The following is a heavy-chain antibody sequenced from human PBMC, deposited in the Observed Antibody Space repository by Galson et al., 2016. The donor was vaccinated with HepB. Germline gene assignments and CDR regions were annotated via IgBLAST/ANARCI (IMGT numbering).Heavy chain of an antibody. J-gene: IGHJ5*02. Sequence: LSLTCTVSGGSVSSGFYYWSWIRQAPGKGLEWIGYVYYTGSPNYNPSLKSRVTMSLDTPKNQLSLNLTSVTAADTAVYYCAEYVDSSSAFFTWGQGTLVTISP. CDR2: VYYTGSP. D-gene: IGHD3-9*01. CDR1: GGSVSSGFYY. CDR3: AEYVDSSSAFFT. V-gene: IGHV4-61*01.